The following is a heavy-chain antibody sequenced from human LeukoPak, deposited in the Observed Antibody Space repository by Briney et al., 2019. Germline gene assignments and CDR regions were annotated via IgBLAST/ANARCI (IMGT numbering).Heavy chain of an antibody. CDR2: ISSSSSYI. CDR3: ARDWSLYDFWSGYSNGYNWFDP. D-gene: IGHD3-3*01. V-gene: IGHV3-21*01. CDR1: GFTFSSYS. Sequence: GGSPRLSCAASGFTFSSYSMNWVRQAPGKGLEWVSSISSSSSYIYYADSVKGRFTISRDNAKNSLYLQMNSLRAEDTAAYYCARDWSLYDFWSGYSNGYNWFDPWGQGTLVTVSS. J-gene: IGHJ5*02.